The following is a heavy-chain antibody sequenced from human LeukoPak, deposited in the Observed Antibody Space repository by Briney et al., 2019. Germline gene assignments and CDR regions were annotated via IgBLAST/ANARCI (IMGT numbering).Heavy chain of an antibody. CDR3: ATSHRNILTGDFDY. J-gene: IGHJ4*02. D-gene: IGHD3-9*01. Sequence: GGSLRLSCAASGFTFSSYSMNWVRQAPGKGLEWVSSISSSSSYIYYADSVKGRFTISRDNAKNSLYLQMNSLRAEDTAVYYCATSHRNILTGDFDYWGQGTLVTVSS. CDR2: ISSSSSYI. CDR1: GFTFSSYS. V-gene: IGHV3-21*01.